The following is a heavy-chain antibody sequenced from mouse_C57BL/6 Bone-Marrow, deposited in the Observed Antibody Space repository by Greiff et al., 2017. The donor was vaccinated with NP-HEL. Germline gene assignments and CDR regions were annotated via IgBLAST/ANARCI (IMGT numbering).Heavy chain of an antibody. D-gene: IGHD1-1*01. CDR3: AIYYYGSRGDAMDY. CDR2: IWSGGST. Sequence: VQLQQSGPGLVQPSQSLSITCTVSGFSLTSYGVHWVRQSPGKGLEWLGVIWSGGSTDYNAAFISRLSISKDNSKSQVFFKMNSLQADDTAIYYCAIYYYGSRGDAMDYWGQGTSVTVSS. J-gene: IGHJ4*01. CDR1: GFSLTSYG. V-gene: IGHV2-2*01.